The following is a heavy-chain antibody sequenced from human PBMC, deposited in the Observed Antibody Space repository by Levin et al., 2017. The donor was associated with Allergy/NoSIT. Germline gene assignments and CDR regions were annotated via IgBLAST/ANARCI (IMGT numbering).Heavy chain of an antibody. CDR1: GDFVRSYH. D-gene: IGHD5-18*01. Sequence: RSSETLSLTCSVSGDFVRSYHWSWVRQPPGKGLEWLGHISDGGNTNYNPSLKSRVTMSLDTSKNQFSVRLSSVTAADTAVYFCARHVYTDGSPFDYWGQGSLVTVSS. V-gene: IGHV4-59*08. CDR3: ARHVYTDGSPFDY. CDR2: ISDGGNT. J-gene: IGHJ4*02.